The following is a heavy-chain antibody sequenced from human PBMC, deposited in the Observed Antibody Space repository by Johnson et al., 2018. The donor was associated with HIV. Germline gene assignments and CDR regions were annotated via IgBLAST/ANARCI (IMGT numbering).Heavy chain of an antibody. J-gene: IGHJ3*02. V-gene: IGHV3-30*04. Sequence: QVQLVESGGGVVQPGRSLRLSCAASGFTFSSCAFHWVRQAPGKGLEWVAVISYDGSNKYYLDSVKGRFTVSRDNPKNSFYLQMNSLRADDTAVYYCARETRDDAFDIWGQGTMVTVSS. CDR1: GFTFSSCA. CDR3: ARETRDDAFDI. D-gene: IGHD4-11*01. CDR2: ISYDGSNK.